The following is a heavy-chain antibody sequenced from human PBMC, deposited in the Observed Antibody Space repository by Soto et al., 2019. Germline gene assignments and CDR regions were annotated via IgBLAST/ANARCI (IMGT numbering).Heavy chain of an antibody. Sequence: ASVKVFGKTSGYTFTSYCISWVRQAPGQGLEWMGWISAYNGNTNYAQKLQGRVTMTTDTSTSTAYMELRSLRSDDTAVYYCARDAEHSSGWYRLACCYYSMDVWG. V-gene: IGHV1-18*04. D-gene: IGHD6-13*01. CDR1: GYTFTSYC. CDR2: ISAYNGNT. J-gene: IGHJ6*02. CDR3: ARDAEHSSGWYRLACCYYSMDV.